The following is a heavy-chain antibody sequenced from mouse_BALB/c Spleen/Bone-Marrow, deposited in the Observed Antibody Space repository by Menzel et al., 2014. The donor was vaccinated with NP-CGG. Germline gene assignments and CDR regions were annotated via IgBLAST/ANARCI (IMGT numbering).Heavy chain of an antibody. CDR2: INNNGGST. CDR3: ARVCGWYFDV. J-gene: IGHJ1*01. Sequence: EVKLVESGGGLVQPGGSLKLSCVASGFTFSSYGMSWVRQTPDKRLELVATINNNGGSTYYPDSVKGQFTISRDNAKNTLYLQMSSLKSEDTAMYYRARVCGWYFDVWGAGTTVTVSS. V-gene: IGHV5-6-3*01. CDR1: GFTFSSYG.